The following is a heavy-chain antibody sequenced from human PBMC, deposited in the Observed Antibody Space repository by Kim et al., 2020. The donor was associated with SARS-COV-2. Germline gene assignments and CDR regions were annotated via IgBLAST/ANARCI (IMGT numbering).Heavy chain of an antibody. D-gene: IGHD6-25*01. CDR3: ARNSGWYDS. CDR1: GFTFSTND. V-gene: IGHV3-23*01. Sequence: GGSLRLSCVASGFTFSTNDMTWVRQAPGKGLEWVATIMGRGGATYYADSVRGRFIVSRDISKNALYLQMNSLTVDDTATYYCARNSGWYDSWGQGLLVAVSS. CDR2: IMGRGGAT. J-gene: IGHJ5*01.